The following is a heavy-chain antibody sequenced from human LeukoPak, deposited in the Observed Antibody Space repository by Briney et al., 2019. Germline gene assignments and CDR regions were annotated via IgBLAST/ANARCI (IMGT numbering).Heavy chain of an antibody. CDR2: IKPDASEY. J-gene: IGHJ4*02. Sequence: GGSLRLSCVGSKVSFNNYWMNWVRQAPGKGLEWVANIKPDASEYSYVDSVKGRFTISRDNAENSLYLQMSSLRAEDTATYYCTTVSGTSGGASHFWGQGTLVTVSS. D-gene: IGHD6-25*01. V-gene: IGHV3-7*01. CDR3: TTVSGTSGGASHF. CDR1: KVSFNNYW.